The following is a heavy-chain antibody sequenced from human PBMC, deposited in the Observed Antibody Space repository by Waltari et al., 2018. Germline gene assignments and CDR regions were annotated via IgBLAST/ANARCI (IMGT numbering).Heavy chain of an antibody. CDR1: GYTFNSYG. J-gene: IGHJ4*02. CDR3: AARNPAAPG. Sequence: QLVQSDAEVKKPGASVKVSCKTSGYTFNSYGINWVRQAPGQGLESMGWISAYTGNPHYAQNFQGRFTISRDSSKNILYLQMNSLRAEDTAVYYCAARNPAAPGWGQGTLVTVSS. D-gene: IGHD6-13*01. CDR2: ISAYTGNP. V-gene: IGHV1-18*01.